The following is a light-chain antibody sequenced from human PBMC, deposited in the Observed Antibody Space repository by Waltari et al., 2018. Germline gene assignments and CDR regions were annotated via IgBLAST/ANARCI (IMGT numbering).Light chain of an antibody. CDR3: LQDYLYPYT. V-gene: IGKV1-6*01. J-gene: IGKJ2*01. CDR1: QPIRGD. Sequence: AIQMTQSPSSLSASIGDRVTITCRASQPIRGDLGWYQQKPGNAPKLLIFAASNLQSGVPTRFAGRGLCTDFLLPIRSLQPEDFATYYCLQDYLYPYTFGQGTKLEIK. CDR2: AAS.